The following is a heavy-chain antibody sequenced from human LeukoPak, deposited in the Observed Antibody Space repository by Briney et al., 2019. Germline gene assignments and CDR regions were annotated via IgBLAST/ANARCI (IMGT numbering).Heavy chain of an antibody. V-gene: IGHV4-59*01. Sequence: SETLSLTCTVSGGSISSYYWSWIRQPPGKRLEWIGYIYYSGSTNYNPSLKSRVTISVDTSKNQFSLKLSSVTAADTAVYYCARATYYYDSSGYYSRGFLAFDIWGQGTMVTVSS. D-gene: IGHD3-22*01. J-gene: IGHJ3*02. CDR1: GGSISSYY. CDR2: IYYSGST. CDR3: ARATYYYDSSGYYSRGFLAFDI.